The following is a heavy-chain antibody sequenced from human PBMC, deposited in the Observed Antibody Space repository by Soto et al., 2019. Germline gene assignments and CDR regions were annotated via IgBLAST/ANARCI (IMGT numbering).Heavy chain of an antibody. D-gene: IGHD1-1*01. CDR3: ARLPGIVAPGTVFLDN. V-gene: IGHV5-51*01. CDR1: GYRFTSSW. J-gene: IGHJ4*02. Sequence: ESLKIFFRAAGYRFTSSWIGWVRQMPGKGLEWMGIIYPGDSDTRYRPSFQGQVTISADKSSSTAYLQWNSLQASDTAMYYCARLPGIVAPGTVFLDNWGQGTMVTVSS. CDR2: IYPGDSDT.